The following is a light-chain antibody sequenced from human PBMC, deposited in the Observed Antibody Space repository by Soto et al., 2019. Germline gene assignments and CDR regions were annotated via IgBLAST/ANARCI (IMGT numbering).Light chain of an antibody. V-gene: IGKV1-5*03. CDR3: QHYNSYSEA. J-gene: IGKJ1*01. CDR2: KAS. CDR1: QSVSTR. Sequence: DIQMTQSPASLSASVGDRVTIICRASQSVSTRLAWYQQKPGKAPKVLIYKASTLKSGVPSRFSGSGSGTEFTLTISSLQPDDFATYYCQHYNSYSEAFAQGTKVDIK.